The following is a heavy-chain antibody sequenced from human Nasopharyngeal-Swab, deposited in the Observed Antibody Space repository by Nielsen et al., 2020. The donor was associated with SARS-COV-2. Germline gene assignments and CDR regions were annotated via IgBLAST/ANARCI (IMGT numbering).Heavy chain of an antibody. J-gene: IGHJ6*02. CDR3: ARKENFDGGKGNYYYYGMDV. D-gene: IGHD4-23*01. Sequence: VRLAPGKGLEWVSYISGGSRAIYYADSVKGRFTISRDNSKNTLYLQMNSLRAEDTAVYYCARKENFDGGKGNYYYYGMDVWGQGTTVTVSS. V-gene: IGHV3-48*01. CDR2: ISGGSRAI.